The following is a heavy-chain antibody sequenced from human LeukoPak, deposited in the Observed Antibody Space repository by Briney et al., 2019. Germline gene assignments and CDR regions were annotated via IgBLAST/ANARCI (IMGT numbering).Heavy chain of an antibody. J-gene: IGHJ4*02. CDR3: AGVGTYGSGSYLSWLDY. D-gene: IGHD3-10*01. Sequence: SETLSLTCTVSGGSISSYYWSWIRQPPGKGREWIGYIYYSGSTNYNPSLKSRVTISVDTSKNQFSLKLSSVTAADTAVYYCAGVGTYGSGSYLSWLDYWGQGTLVTVSS. CDR2: IYYSGST. CDR1: GGSISSYY. V-gene: IGHV4-59*01.